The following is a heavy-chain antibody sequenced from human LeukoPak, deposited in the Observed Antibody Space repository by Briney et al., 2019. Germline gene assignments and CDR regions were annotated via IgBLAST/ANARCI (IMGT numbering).Heavy chain of an antibody. CDR2: IYYTGNT. D-gene: IGHD1-26*01. J-gene: IGHJ5*02. V-gene: IGHV4-59*01. Sequence: EPSETLSLTCTVSGGSISSYYWSWIRQPPGRGLEWIGYIYYTGNTNYNPSLKSRVTISVDTSKNQFSLKLTSVTAADTAVYFCARGYSATYGRFDPWGQGTLVTVSS. CDR1: GGSISSYY. CDR3: ARGYSATYGRFDP.